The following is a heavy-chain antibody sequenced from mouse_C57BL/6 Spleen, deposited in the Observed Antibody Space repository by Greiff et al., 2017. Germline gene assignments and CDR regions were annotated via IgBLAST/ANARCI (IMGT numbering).Heavy chain of an antibody. V-gene: IGHV1-80*01. CDR2: IYPGDGDT. J-gene: IGHJ2*01. CDR3: ARNGNYVLFDY. D-gene: IGHD2-1*01. CDR1: GYAFSSYW. Sequence: VQLQQSGAELVKPGASVKISCKASGYAFSSYWMNWVKQRPGKGLEWIGQIYPGDGDTNYNGKFKGKATLTADKSSSTAYMQLSSLTSEDSAVYFCARNGNYVLFDYWGQGTTLTVSS.